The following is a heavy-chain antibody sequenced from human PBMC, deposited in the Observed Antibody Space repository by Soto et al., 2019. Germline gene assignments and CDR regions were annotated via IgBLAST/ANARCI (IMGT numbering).Heavy chain of an antibody. J-gene: IGHJ6*03. CDR1: GFTFSSYA. CDR3: AKGWGTVTTLGYCRGGCCYPCDYYMDV. Sequence: PGGSLRLSCAASGFTFSSYAMSWVRQAPGKGLEWVSAISGSGGSTYYADSVKGRFTISRDNSKNTLYLQMNSLRAEDTAVYYCAKGWGTVTTLGYCRGGCCYPCDYYMDVWGQDTSDTVSS. V-gene: IGHV3-23*01. CDR2: ISGSGGST. D-gene: IGHD2-15*01.